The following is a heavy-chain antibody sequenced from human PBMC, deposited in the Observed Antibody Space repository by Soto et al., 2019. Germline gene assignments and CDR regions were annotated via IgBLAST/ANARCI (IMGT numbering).Heavy chain of an antibody. J-gene: IGHJ6*02. CDR1: GYTFTSYD. Sequence: ASVKVSCKASGYTFTSYDINWVRQATGQGLEWMGWMNPNSGNTGYAQKFQGRVTMTRNTSISTAYMELSSLRSEDTAVYYCHSQSRYSHYYYGMDVWGQGTTVTVSS. CDR3: HSQSRYSHYYYGMDV. CDR2: MNPNSGNT. D-gene: IGHD6-13*01. V-gene: IGHV1-8*01.